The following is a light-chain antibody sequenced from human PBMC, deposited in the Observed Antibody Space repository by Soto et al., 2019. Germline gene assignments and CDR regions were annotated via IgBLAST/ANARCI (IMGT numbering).Light chain of an antibody. CDR1: QSVGSNY. J-gene: IGKJ2*01. CDR2: GAS. CDR3: QQFGSSVYT. Sequence: EIVLTQSPGTLSLSPGERATLSCRASQSVGSNYLAWYQQKPGQAPRLLIYGASSRATGIPDRFSGSGSGTDFTLTISRLETGDFAVYYCQQFGSSVYTFGQGTKLEIK. V-gene: IGKV3-20*01.